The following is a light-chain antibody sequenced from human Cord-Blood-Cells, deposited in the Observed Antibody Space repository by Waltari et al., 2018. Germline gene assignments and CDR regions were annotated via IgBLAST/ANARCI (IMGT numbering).Light chain of an antibody. CDR3: CSYAGSYNWV. Sequence: QSALTQPRAVSGSPGQSVTLSCTGTSSAVGGYNYVSWYQQHPGKAPKLMIYDVSKRPSGVPDRFSGSKSGNTASLTISGLQAEDEADYYCCSYAGSYNWVFGGGTKLTVL. CDR1: SSAVGGYNY. CDR2: DVS. J-gene: IGLJ3*02. V-gene: IGLV2-11*01.